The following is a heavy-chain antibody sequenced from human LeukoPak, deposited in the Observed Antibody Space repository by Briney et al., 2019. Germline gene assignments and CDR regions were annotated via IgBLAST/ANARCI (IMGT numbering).Heavy chain of an antibody. CDR1: GGSFSGYY. D-gene: IGHD3-9*01. Sequence: SETLSLTCAVYGGSFSGYYWSWIRQPPGKGLEWIGEINHSGSTNCNPSLKSRVTISVDTSKNQFSLKLSSVTAADTAVYYCARGLLRDDILTGYSIQHYFDYWGQGTLVTVSS. J-gene: IGHJ4*02. V-gene: IGHV4-34*01. CDR2: INHSGST. CDR3: ARGLLRDDILTGYSIQHYFDY.